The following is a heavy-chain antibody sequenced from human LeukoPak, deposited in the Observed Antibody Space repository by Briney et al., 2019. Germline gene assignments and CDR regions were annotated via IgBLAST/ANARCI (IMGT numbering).Heavy chain of an antibody. Sequence: GGSLRLSCAASGFTFSSYNMNWVRQAPGKGLQWVSYISSSSSTIYYADSVKGRFTISRDNAKNSLYLQMDSLRDEDTAVYYCTRAGQWTYGFQDSWGQGTLVIVSS. V-gene: IGHV3-48*02. D-gene: IGHD3-10*01. J-gene: IGHJ4*02. CDR3: TRAGQWTYGFQDS. CDR1: GFTFSSYN. CDR2: ISSSSSTI.